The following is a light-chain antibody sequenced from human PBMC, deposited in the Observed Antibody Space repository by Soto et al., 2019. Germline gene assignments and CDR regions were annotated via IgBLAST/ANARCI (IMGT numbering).Light chain of an antibody. CDR3: QQYGRSPQT. CDR2: GAS. V-gene: IGKV3-20*01. J-gene: IGKJ1*01. CDR1: QSVSSSC. Sequence: EIVLTQSPGTLSLSPGERATLSCGASQSVSSSCLAWYQQKPGQAPRLLIYGASSRATGIPDRFSGSGSGTDFTLTITRLEPEDFAVYYCQQYGRSPQTLGQGTKVDIK.